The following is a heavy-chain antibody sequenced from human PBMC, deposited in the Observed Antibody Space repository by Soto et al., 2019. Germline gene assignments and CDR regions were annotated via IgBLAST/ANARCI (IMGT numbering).Heavy chain of an antibody. CDR3: ARLTGIAVACAVDY. V-gene: IGHV3-20*04. CDR1: GFTFDDYG. D-gene: IGHD6-19*01. Sequence: EVQLVESGGGVVRPGGSLRLSCAASGFTFDDYGMSWVRQAPGKGLEWVSGINWNGGSTGYAGSVKGRFTISRDNAKNSLYLQTNSLRAEDTVLYYCARLTGIAVACAVDYWGQGTLVTVYS. J-gene: IGHJ4*02. CDR2: INWNGGST.